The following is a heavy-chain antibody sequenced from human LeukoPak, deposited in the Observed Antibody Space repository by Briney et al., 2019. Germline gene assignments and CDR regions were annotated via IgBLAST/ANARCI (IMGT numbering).Heavy chain of an antibody. CDR3: ARDQISEDFWSGPVI. D-gene: IGHD3-3*01. V-gene: IGHV1-69*01. J-gene: IGHJ3*02. Sequence: GSSVKVSCKASGGTFSSYAISWVRQAPGQGLEWMGGIIPIFGTANYAQKFQGRVTITADESTSTAYMGLSSLRSEDTAVYYCARDQISEDFWSGPVIWGQGTMVTVSS. CDR2: IIPIFGTA. CDR1: GGTFSSYA.